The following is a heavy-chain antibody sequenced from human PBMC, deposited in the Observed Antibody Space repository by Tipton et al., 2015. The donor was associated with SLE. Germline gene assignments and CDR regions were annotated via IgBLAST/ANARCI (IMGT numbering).Heavy chain of an antibody. J-gene: IGHJ2*01. Sequence: TLSLTCTVSGGSISSYYWSWIRQPPGKGLEWIGRIYYSGSTNYNPSLKSRVTISVDTSKNQSSLKLSSVTAADTAVYYCARGDSSSSSWYFDLWGRGTLVTVSS. CDR1: GGSISSYY. CDR3: ARGDSSSSSWYFDL. V-gene: IGHV4-59*01. D-gene: IGHD6-6*01. CDR2: IYYSGST.